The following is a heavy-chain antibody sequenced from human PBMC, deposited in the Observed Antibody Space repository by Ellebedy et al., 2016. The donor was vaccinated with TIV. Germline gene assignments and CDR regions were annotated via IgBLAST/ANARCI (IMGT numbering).Heavy chain of an antibody. CDR1: GGSISNFS. CDR3: ARGGSYPDVSFDV. CDR2: IYYRGNS. J-gene: IGHJ3*01. D-gene: IGHD1-26*01. V-gene: IGHV4-59*01. Sequence: MPSETLSLTCSVSGGSISNFSWSWIRQSPGKGLEWLGYIYYRGNSHYNPSLKSRVTMSVDTSKNQLSLRLESVTAADTAVYFCARGGSYPDVSFDVWGQGTMVTVSS.